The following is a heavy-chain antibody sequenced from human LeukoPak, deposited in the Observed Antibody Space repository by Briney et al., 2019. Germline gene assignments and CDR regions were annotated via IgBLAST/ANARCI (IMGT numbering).Heavy chain of an antibody. CDR1: GYTFTGYY. J-gene: IGHJ5*02. CDR3: AREGAPYDSSGYYYNWFDP. CDR2: INPNSGDT. V-gene: IGHV1-2*02. Sequence: ASVKVSCKASGYTFTGYYIHWVRQAPGQGLEWMGWINPNSGDTNYAQKFQGRVTMTRDTSISTAYMELSSLRSEDMAVYYCAREGAPYDSSGYYYNWFDPWGQGTLVTVSS. D-gene: IGHD3-22*01.